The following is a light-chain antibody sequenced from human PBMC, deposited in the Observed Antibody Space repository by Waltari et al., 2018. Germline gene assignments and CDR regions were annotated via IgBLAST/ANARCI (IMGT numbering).Light chain of an antibody. V-gene: IGKV3-20*01. Sequence: DIVLTQSPGTLSLSPGESATLSCSASQSVSSNYLCWYQQQPGQAPRLIIYGASNRANGVPDRVSGSGSGTAFTLPISRLEPEDFAVYYCQQYGSSPPKYTFGQGTKLEI. J-gene: IGKJ2*01. CDR1: QSVSSNY. CDR2: GAS. CDR3: QQYGSSPPKYT.